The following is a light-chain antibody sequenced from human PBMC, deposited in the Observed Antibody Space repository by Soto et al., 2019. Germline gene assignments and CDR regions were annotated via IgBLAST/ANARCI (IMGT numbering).Light chain of an antibody. CDR3: QVWDSSSDHRVV. J-gene: IGLJ2*01. Sequence: SYELTLPPSVSVAPGQTARITCGGNNIGSKSVHWYQQKPGQAPVLVVYDDRDRPSGIPERFSGSNSGNTATLTISRVEAGDEADYYCQVWDSSSDHRVVFGGGTQLTVL. CDR1: NIGSKS. V-gene: IGLV3-21*02. CDR2: DDR.